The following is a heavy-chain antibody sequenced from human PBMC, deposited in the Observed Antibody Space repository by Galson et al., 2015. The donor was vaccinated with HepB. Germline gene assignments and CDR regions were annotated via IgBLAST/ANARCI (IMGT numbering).Heavy chain of an antibody. J-gene: IGHJ4*02. D-gene: IGHD7-27*01. CDR2: INSGSDYL. CDR3: TRDPPLGTPFDH. V-gene: IGHV3-21*01. CDR1: GFTFSTYN. Sequence: SLRLSCAASGFTFSTYNMIWVRQAPGKGLEWVSSINSGSDYLYYTDSVKGRFTISRDNAKNSLYLQMNGLRTEDTAVYYCTRDPPLGTPFDHWGQGTLVTVSS.